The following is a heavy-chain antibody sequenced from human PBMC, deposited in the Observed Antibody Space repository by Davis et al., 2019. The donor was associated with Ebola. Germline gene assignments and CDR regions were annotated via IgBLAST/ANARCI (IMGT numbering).Heavy chain of an antibody. CDR2: ISYDGSNK. V-gene: IGHV3-30-3*02. Sequence: PGGSLRLSCAASGFTFSSYGMHWVRQAPGKGLEWVAVISYDGSNKYYADSVKGRFTISRDNSKNTLYLQMNSLRAEDTAVYYCAKRIAVEYYWGQGTLVTVSS. CDR1: GFTFSSYG. CDR3: AKRIAVEYY. J-gene: IGHJ4*02. D-gene: IGHD6-13*01.